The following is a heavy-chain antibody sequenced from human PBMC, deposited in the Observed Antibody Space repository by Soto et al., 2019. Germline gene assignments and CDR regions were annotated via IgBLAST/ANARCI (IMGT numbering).Heavy chain of an antibody. D-gene: IGHD5-12*01. CDR2: INHSGST. Sequence: KPSETLSLTCAVYGGSFSGYYWSWIRQPPGKGLEWIGEINHSGSTNYNPSLKSRVTISVDTSKNQFSLKLSSVTAADTAVYYCARTRCLRPTPDGYNCNYWGQGTLVTVSS. CDR3: ARTRCLRPTPDGYNCNY. V-gene: IGHV4-34*01. J-gene: IGHJ4*02. CDR1: GGSFSGYY.